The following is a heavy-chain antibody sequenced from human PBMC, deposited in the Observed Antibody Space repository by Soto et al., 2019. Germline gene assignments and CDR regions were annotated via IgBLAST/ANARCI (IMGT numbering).Heavy chain of an antibody. CDR3: TRDGPDMQSTSDFYYGMDV. Sequence: PSETLSLTCTVSGGSISPYFWSWIRQPPGKGLEWIGYIYYSGSTNYNPSLKSRATISVDTSNNQFSLILNSVTAADTAVYYCTRDGPDMQSTSDFYYGMDVWGQGTTVTVSS. D-gene: IGHD2-15*01. J-gene: IGHJ6*02. V-gene: IGHV4-59*01. CDR2: IYYSGST. CDR1: GGSISPYF.